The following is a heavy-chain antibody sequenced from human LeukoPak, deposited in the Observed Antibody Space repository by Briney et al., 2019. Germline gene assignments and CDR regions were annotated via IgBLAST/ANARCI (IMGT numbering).Heavy chain of an antibody. CDR3: AKEGGTGTRFDY. CDR2: IGTSGTA. J-gene: IGHJ4*02. Sequence: GGSLRLSCAASGLTFSIYAMAWVRQAPGKGLEWVSAIGTSGTAYSADSVKGRFTISRDNSKNTLYLQMNSLRAEDTAVYYCAKEGGTGTRFDYWGQGTLVTVSS. CDR1: GLTFSIYA. V-gene: IGHV3-23*01. D-gene: IGHD1-7*01.